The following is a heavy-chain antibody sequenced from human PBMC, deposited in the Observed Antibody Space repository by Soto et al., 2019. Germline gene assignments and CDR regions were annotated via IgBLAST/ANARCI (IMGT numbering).Heavy chain of an antibody. CDR2: ISYDGSNK. Sequence: GGSLRLSCAASGFTFSSYAMHWVRQAPGKGLEWVAVISYDGSNKYYADSVKGRFTISRDNSKNTLYLQMNSLRAEDTAVYYCARDSLDYYDSSGYGPYFDYWGQGTLVTVSS. V-gene: IGHV3-30-3*01. J-gene: IGHJ4*02. CDR1: GFTFSSYA. CDR3: ARDSLDYYDSSGYGPYFDY. D-gene: IGHD3-22*01.